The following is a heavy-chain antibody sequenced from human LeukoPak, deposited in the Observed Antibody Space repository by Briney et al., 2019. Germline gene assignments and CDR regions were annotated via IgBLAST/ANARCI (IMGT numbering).Heavy chain of an antibody. CDR2: IYYSGST. Sequence: PSQTLSLTCNVSGGSISSGGSRWGWIRQHPGKGLEWIGYIYYSGSTYYNPSLESRLTMSVDTSKNQFSLHLTSVTAADTAVYYCARDWGTYFDYWGQGTLVTVSS. J-gene: IGHJ4*02. CDR3: ARDWGTYFDY. CDR1: GGSISSGGSR. D-gene: IGHD7-27*01. V-gene: IGHV4-31*03.